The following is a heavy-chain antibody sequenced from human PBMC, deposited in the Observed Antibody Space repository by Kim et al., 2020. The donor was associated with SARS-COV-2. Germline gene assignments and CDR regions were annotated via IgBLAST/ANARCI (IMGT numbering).Heavy chain of an antibody. V-gene: IGHV3-13*04. D-gene: IGHD2-2*01. Sequence: GGSLRLSCAASGFTFSSYDMHWVRQATGKGLEWVSAIGTAGDTYYPGSVKGRFTISRENAKNSLYLQMNSLRAGDTAVYYCARGLGYCSSTSCYFDYWGQGTLVTVSS. CDR1: GFTFSSYD. J-gene: IGHJ4*02. CDR3: ARGLGYCSSTSCYFDY. CDR2: IGTAGDT.